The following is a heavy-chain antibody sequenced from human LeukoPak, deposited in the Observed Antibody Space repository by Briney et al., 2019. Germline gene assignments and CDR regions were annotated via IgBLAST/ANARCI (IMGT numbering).Heavy chain of an antibody. Sequence: TGGSLRLSCAASGFTVSSNYMSWVRQAPGKGLEWVSVIYSGGSTYYADSVKGRFTISRGNAKNSLYLQMNSLRAEDTAVYYCARDYDGGYMDVWGKGTTVTVSS. CDR2: IYSGGST. J-gene: IGHJ6*03. CDR3: ARDYDGGYMDV. CDR1: GFTVSSNY. V-gene: IGHV3-53*01. D-gene: IGHD3-3*01.